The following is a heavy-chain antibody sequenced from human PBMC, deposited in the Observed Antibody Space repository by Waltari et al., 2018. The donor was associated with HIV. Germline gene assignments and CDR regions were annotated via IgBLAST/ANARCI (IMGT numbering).Heavy chain of an antibody. CDR2: INSEGGIT. J-gene: IGHJ1*01. CDR3: AKGGTSGYTFGFGR. V-gene: IGHV3-74*01. Sequence: EVQLVESGGGLVQPGGSLRLSCAASGFTFSSYWMHWVRQAPGKGLVWFSRINSEGGITSHADSVKGRFTIARDNARNTLYLQMNSLGAEDTAMYYCAKGGTSGYTFGFGRWGQGTLVTVSS. CDR1: GFTFSSYW. D-gene: IGHD5-18*01.